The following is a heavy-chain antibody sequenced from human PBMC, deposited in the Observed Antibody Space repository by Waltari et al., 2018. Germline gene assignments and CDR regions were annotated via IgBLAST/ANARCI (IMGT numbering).Heavy chain of an antibody. CDR3: ARRYPPGSSWLGFDY. CDR1: GGSFRSSSYY. V-gene: IGHV4-39*07. Sequence: QLQLQESGPGLVKPSETMSLTCTVSGGSFRSSSYYWGGIRQPPGKGREWIGSIYYSGSTYYNPSLKSRVTISVDTSKNQFSLKLSSVTAADTAVYYCARRYPPGSSWLGFDYWGQGTLVTVSS. D-gene: IGHD6-13*01. J-gene: IGHJ4*02. CDR2: IYYSGST.